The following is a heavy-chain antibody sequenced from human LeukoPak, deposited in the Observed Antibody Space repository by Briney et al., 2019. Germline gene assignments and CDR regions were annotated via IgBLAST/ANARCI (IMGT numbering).Heavy chain of an antibody. Sequence: GGSLRLSCAASGFTFSSYAMHWVRQAPGKGLEYVSAISSNGGSTYYANSVKGRFTISRDNAKNSLYLQMNSLRADDTAVYYCARDSNSYGTFDYWGQGTLVTVSS. CDR3: ARDSNSYGTFDY. J-gene: IGHJ4*02. V-gene: IGHV3-64*01. CDR1: GFTFSSYA. D-gene: IGHD2/OR15-2a*01. CDR2: ISSNGGST.